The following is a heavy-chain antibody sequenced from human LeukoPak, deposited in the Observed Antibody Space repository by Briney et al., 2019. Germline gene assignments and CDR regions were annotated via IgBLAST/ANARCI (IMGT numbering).Heavy chain of an antibody. CDR3: AMALDY. CDR2: ISHSGSSI. Sequence: PGGSLRLSCVASGFTFSNYLMNWVRQAPGKGLEWVSGISHSGSSIYYADSVKGRFTISRDSSKNTLYLQMDRLRVEDTAVYYCAMALDYWGQGTLVTVSS. V-gene: IGHV3-23*01. J-gene: IGHJ4*02. CDR1: GFTFSNYL.